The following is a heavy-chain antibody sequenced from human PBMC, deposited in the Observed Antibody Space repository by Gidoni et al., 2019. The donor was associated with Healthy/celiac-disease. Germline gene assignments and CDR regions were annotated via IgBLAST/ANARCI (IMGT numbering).Heavy chain of an antibody. V-gene: IGHV3-48*01. CDR3: ARDFLILGEYYYYYYMDV. CDR2: ISSSSSTI. J-gene: IGHJ6*03. D-gene: IGHD2-21*01. Sequence: EVQLVESGGGLVQPGGSLRLSCAASGFTFSSYSMNWVRQAPGKGLEWVSYISSSSSTIYYADSVKGRFTISRDNAKNSLYLQMNSLRAEDTAVYYCARDFLILGEYYYYYYMDVWGKGTTVTVSS. CDR1: GFTFSSYS.